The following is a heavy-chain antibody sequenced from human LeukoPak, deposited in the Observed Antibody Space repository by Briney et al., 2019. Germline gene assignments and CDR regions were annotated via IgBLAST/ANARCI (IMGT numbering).Heavy chain of an antibody. CDR2: IIPIFGTA. Sequence: SVKVSCKASGGTFSSYAISWVRQAPGQGLEWMGGIIPIFGTANYAQKFQGRVTITADESTSTAYMELSSLRSEDTAVYYCAIDYKGDRGGLPDNWFDPWGQGTLVTVSS. J-gene: IGHJ5*02. CDR1: GGTFSSYA. D-gene: IGHD3-10*01. CDR3: AIDYKGDRGGLPDNWFDP. V-gene: IGHV1-69*13.